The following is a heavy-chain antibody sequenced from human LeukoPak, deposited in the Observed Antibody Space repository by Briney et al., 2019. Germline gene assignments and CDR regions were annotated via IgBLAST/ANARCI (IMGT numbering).Heavy chain of an antibody. V-gene: IGHV3-64D*06. Sequence: GGSLRLSCSASGFTFSSYALHWVRQAPGKGLEYVSAISSNGGSTYYADSVKGRFTISRDNSKNMLYLQMSSLRSDDTAVYYCARGGSGSYYVDYWGQGTLVTVSS. J-gene: IGHJ4*02. CDR2: ISSNGGST. D-gene: IGHD1-26*01. CDR1: GFTFSSYA. CDR3: ARGGSGSYYVDY.